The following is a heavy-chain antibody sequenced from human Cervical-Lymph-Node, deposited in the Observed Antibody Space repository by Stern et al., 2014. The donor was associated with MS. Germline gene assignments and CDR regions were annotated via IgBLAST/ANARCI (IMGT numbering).Heavy chain of an antibody. CDR1: GFTFGSYG. J-gene: IGHJ6*02. D-gene: IGHD2-2*01. Sequence: DQLVESGGGVVQPGRSLRLSCAASGFTFGSYGMHWVRQAPGKGLEWVAVMSFDASKKDYADSVKGRLTISRDNIKNTLYLQMSSLRVEDTAVYYCAKGPAAMGGWRYYGMDVWGQGTTVTVSS. V-gene: IGHV3-30*18. CDR3: AKGPAAMGGWRYYGMDV. CDR2: MSFDASKK.